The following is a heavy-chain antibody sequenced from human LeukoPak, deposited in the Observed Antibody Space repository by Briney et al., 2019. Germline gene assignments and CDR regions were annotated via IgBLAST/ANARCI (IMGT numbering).Heavy chain of an antibody. D-gene: IGHD2-2*02. V-gene: IGHV4-31*03. CDR3: ARHSGEGGDCSSTRCYSLDAFDI. CDR1: GGSISSGGYY. J-gene: IGHJ3*02. Sequence: SETLSLTCTVSGGSISSGGYYWSWIRQHPGKGLEWIGYIYYSGSTHYNPSLKSRVTISVDTSKNQFSLKLSSVTAADTAVYYCARHSGEGGDCSSTRCYSLDAFDIWGQGTMVTVSS. CDR2: IYYSGST.